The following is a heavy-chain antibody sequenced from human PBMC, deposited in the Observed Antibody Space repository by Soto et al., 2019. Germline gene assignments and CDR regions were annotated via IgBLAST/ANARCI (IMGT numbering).Heavy chain of an antibody. CDR1: GFTFEDYA. D-gene: IGHD6-6*01. J-gene: IGHJ5*02. CDR3: AKGQQLVKAWFDP. CDR2: ISWNSGSI. Sequence: EVQLVESGGGLVQPGRSLRLSCAASGFTFEDYAMHWVRQAPGKGLEWVSGISWNSGSIGYADSVKGRFTISRDNAKNSLYLQMNSLRAEDTALYYCAKGQQLVKAWFDPWGQGTLVTVSS. V-gene: IGHV3-9*01.